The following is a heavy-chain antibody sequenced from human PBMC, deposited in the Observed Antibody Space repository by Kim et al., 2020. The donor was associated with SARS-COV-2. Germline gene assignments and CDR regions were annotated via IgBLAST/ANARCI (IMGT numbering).Heavy chain of an antibody. Sequence: PSFQGHVTISADKSISTAYLQWSSLKASDTAMYYCARLGYDSSGYYAFDIWGQGTMVTVSS. CDR3: ARLGYDSSGYYAFDI. D-gene: IGHD3-22*01. J-gene: IGHJ3*02. V-gene: IGHV5-10-1*01.